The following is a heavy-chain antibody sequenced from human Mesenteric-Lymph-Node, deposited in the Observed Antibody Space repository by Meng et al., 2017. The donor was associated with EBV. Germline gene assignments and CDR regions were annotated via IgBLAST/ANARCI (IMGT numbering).Heavy chain of an antibody. Sequence: QGQLQQWGAGLLRPSETLSLTRAVSGGSFGCYFWTWVRLAPGKGLEWIGEINQVGSTNYNPSLRSRVTISVDTSKTQFSLEVTSVTAADTAVYYCARSGAIIGVQGAPDYWGQGTLVTVSS. J-gene: IGHJ4*02. CDR2: INQVGST. CDR3: ARSGAIIGVQGAPDY. CDR1: GGSFGCYF. D-gene: IGHD3-10*01. V-gene: IGHV4-34*01.